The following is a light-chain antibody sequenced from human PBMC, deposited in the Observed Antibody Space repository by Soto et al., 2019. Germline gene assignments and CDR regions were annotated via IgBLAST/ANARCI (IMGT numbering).Light chain of an antibody. CDR2: AAS. J-gene: IGKJ4*01. V-gene: IGKV1-33*01. CDR1: QSISSY. CDR3: QQYDNPPLT. Sequence: DIPMTPYHSPLSASXGHIVTITCRASQSISSYLNWYQQKPGKAPKLLIYAASSLQSGVPSRFSGSGSGTDFTFTISSLQPEDIATYYCQQYDNPPLTFGGGTKVDNK.